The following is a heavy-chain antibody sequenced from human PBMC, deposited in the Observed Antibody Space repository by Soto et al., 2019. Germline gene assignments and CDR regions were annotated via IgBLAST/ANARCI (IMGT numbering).Heavy chain of an antibody. CDR1: GGTFSSYA. D-gene: IGHD5-18*01. J-gene: IGHJ6*02. CDR3: AREMNSYGYYYYGMDV. CDR2: IIPIFGTA. V-gene: IGHV1-69*13. Sequence: SVKVSCKASGGTFSSYAISWVRQAPGQGLEWMGGIIPIFGTANYAQKFQGRVTITADESTSTAYMELSSLRSEDTAVYYCAREMNSYGYYYYGMDVWGQGTTVTVSS.